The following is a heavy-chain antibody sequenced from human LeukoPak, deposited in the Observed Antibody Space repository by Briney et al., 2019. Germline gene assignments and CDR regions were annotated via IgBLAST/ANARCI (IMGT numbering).Heavy chain of an antibody. CDR2: IYYSGST. V-gene: IGHV4-59*01. CDR3: ARLPGGYSYLAFDI. Sequence: SSETLSLTCTVSGGSISSYYWSWIRQPPGKGLEWIGYIYYSGSTNYNPSLKSRVTISVDTSKNQFSLKLSSVTAADTAVYYCARLPGGYSYLAFDIWGQGTMVTVSS. CDR1: GGSISSYY. J-gene: IGHJ3*02. D-gene: IGHD5-18*01.